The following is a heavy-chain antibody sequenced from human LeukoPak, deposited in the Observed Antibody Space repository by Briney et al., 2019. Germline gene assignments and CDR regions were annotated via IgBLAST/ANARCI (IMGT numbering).Heavy chain of an antibody. CDR3: ATVYDFWSGYGTKNWFDP. V-gene: IGHV1-24*01. D-gene: IGHD3-3*01. CDR2: FDPEDGET. J-gene: IGHJ5*02. Sequence: ASVKVSCKVSGYTLTELSMHWVRQAPGKGREGMGGFDPEDGETIYAQKFQGRVTITEDTSTDTAYMELSSLRSEDTAVYYCATVYDFWSGYGTKNWFDPWGQGTLVTVSS. CDR1: GYTLTELS.